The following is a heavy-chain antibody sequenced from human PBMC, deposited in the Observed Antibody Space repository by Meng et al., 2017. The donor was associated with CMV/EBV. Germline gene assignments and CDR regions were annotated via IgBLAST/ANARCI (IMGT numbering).Heavy chain of an antibody. CDR2: IYYSGST. J-gene: IGHJ4*02. D-gene: IGHD5-12*01. V-gene: IGHV4-30-4*08. CDR1: SISSGDYY. CDR3: ARGDVDIVATIPFDDY. Sequence: SISSGDYYWSWIRQPPGKGLGWIGYIYYSGSTDYNPSLKSRVTISVDTSKNQFSLKRSSVTAADTAVYYCARGDVDIVATIPFDDYWGQGTLVTVSS.